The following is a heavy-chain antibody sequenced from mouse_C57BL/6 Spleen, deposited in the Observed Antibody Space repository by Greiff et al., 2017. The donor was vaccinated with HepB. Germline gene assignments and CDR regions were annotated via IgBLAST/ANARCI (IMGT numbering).Heavy chain of an antibody. CDR3: ATTVVADAMDY. D-gene: IGHD1-1*01. Sequence: QVQLKQPGAELVRPGSSVKLSCKASGYTFTSYWMHWVKQRPIQGLEWIGNIDPSDSETHYNQKFKDKATLTVDKSSSTAYMQLSSLTSEDSAVYYCATTVVADAMDYWGQGTSVTVSS. CDR2: IDPSDSET. J-gene: IGHJ4*01. V-gene: IGHV1-52*01. CDR1: GYTFTSYW.